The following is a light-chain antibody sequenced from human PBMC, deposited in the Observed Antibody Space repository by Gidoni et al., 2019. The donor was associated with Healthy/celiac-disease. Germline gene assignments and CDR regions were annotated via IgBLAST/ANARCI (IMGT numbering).Light chain of an antibody. CDR1: QSVNSN. CDR3: QQYNNWPRT. J-gene: IGKJ1*01. CDR2: GAS. V-gene: IGKV3-15*01. Sequence: EIGMTKSPATLSVSPGERATLSCRASQSVNSNLAWYQQKPGQAPRLLIYGASTRATGIPARFSGSGSGTEFTLTISSLQSEDFAVYYCQQYNNWPRTFGQGTKVEIK.